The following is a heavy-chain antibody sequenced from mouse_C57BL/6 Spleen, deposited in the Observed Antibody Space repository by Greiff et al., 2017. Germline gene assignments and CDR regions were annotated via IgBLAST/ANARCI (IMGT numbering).Heavy chain of an antibody. CDR2: INPSTGGT. CDR1: GYSFTGYY. Sequence: EVQVVESGPELVKPGASVKISCKASGYSFTGYYMNWVKQSPEKSLVWIGEINPSTGGTTYNQKFKAKATLTVDKSSCTDYMQLNGLASEDSASYYCARNWDGRFAYWGQGTLGTVSA. J-gene: IGHJ3*01. D-gene: IGHD4-1*01. CDR3: ARNWDGRFAY. V-gene: IGHV1-42*01.